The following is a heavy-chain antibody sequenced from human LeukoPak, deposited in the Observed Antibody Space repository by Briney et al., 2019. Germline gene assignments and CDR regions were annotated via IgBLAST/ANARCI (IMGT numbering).Heavy chain of an antibody. D-gene: IGHD4-23*01. Sequence: GGSLRLSCAASGFTFSSYAMSWVRQAPGKGPEWVSSITSSSSYIYYADSVKGRFTISRDNARNSLYLQMNSLRAEDTALYYCARDGDTVLTRGYYYYMDVWGKGTTVTVSS. CDR3: ARDGDTVLTRGYYYYMDV. CDR2: ITSSSSYI. CDR1: GFTFSSYA. J-gene: IGHJ6*03. V-gene: IGHV3-21*01.